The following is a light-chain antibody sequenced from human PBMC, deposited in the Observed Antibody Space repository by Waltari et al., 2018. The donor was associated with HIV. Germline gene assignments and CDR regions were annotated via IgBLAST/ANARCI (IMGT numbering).Light chain of an antibody. V-gene: IGLV2-23*03. Sequence: QSALTQPASVSGSPGQSITISCTGSSSDVGTYSLVSWYQHHPGKAPKLMIYEGNKRPSGVSNRFSGSKAGKTASLTISGLQAEDEADYYCSSYTSFSTVLFGGGTKLTVL. CDR3: SSYTSFSTVL. CDR2: EGN. J-gene: IGLJ2*01. CDR1: SSDVGTYSL.